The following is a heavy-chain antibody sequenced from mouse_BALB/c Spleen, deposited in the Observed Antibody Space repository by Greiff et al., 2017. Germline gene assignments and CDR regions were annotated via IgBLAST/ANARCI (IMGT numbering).Heavy chain of an antibody. J-gene: IGHJ2*01. CDR1: GFAFSSYD. Sequence: EGKLVESGGGLVKPGGSLKLSCAASGFAFSSYDMSWVRQTPEKRLEWVAYISSGGGSTYYPDTVKGRFTISRDNAKNTLYLQMSSLKSEDTAMYYCARHAGTEFDYWGQGTTLTVSS. D-gene: IGHD3-3*01. V-gene: IGHV5-12-1*01. CDR3: ARHAGTEFDY. CDR2: ISSGGGST.